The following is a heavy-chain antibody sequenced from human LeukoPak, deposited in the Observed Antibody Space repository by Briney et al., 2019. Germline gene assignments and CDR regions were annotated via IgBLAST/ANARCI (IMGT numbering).Heavy chain of an antibody. CDR1: GFTFSSYS. J-gene: IGHJ4*02. CDR3: TTEALVDSSGYYYVVY. D-gene: IGHD3-22*01. Sequence: NPGGSLRLSCAASGFTFSSYSMNWVRQAPGRGLEWVSSISSSSSYIYYADTVKGRFTISRDNAKNSLYLQMNSLKTEDTAVYYCTTEALVDSSGYYYVVYWGQGTLVTVSS. V-gene: IGHV3-21*03. CDR2: ISSSSSYI.